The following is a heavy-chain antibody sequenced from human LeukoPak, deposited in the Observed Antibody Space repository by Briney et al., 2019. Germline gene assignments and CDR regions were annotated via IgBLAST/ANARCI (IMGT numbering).Heavy chain of an antibody. Sequence: GGSLRLSCAASGFTFSSYSMNWVRKAPGKGLNWVSSISSSSSYIYYADPGKGRFTISRDNAKNSLYLQMNSLRAEDTAVYYCASHANDHDAFDIWGQGTMVTVSS. V-gene: IGHV3-21*01. CDR2: ISSSSSYI. CDR3: ASHANDHDAFDI. J-gene: IGHJ3*02. CDR1: GFTFSSYS.